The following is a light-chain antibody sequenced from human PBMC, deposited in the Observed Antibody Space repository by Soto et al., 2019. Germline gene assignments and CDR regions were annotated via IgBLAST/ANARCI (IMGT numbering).Light chain of an antibody. V-gene: IGLV2-8*01. J-gene: IGLJ2*01. CDR1: SGDVGAYDY. CDR3: CSYTGGNSVV. CDR2: QVS. Sequence: QSVLTQPPSASGSPGQSVTISCTGTSGDVGAYDYVSWYQQHPGKAPKLMIYQVSQRPSGVPDRFSGSKSGNTASLTVSGLQAEDEAYYFCCSYTGGNSVVFGGGTKVNVL.